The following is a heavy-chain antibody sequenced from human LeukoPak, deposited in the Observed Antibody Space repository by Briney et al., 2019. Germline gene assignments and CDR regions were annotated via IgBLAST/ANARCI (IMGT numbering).Heavy chain of an antibody. V-gene: IGHV3-33*03. Sequence: GGSLRLSCAGSGFTFGGYGMHWFRQTPGKGLEWVAVIAYDGSRAFYADSVKGRFTISRDNSKNTMSVQMNSLRAEDTAVYYCAKSRGLSSTSCCAEFDYWGQGTLVTVSS. J-gene: IGHJ4*02. CDR1: GFTFGGYG. CDR2: IAYDGSRA. CDR3: AKSRGLSSTSCCAEFDY. D-gene: IGHD2-2*01.